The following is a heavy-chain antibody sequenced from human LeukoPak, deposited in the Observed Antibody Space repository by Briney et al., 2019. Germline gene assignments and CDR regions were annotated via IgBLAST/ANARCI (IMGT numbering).Heavy chain of an antibody. V-gene: IGHV3-21*01. CDR3: ARDAVDTAMADY. Sequence: GGSLRLSCAASGFTVSSNYMSWVRQAPGKGLEWVSSISSSSSYIYYADSVKGRFTISRDNAKNSLYLQMNSLRAEDTAVYYCARDAVDTAMADYWGQGTLVTVSS. D-gene: IGHD5-18*01. J-gene: IGHJ4*02. CDR1: GFTVSSNY. CDR2: ISSSSSYI.